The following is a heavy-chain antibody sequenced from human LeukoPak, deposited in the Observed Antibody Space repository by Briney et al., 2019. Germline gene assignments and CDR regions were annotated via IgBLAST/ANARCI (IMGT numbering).Heavy chain of an antibody. J-gene: IGHJ4*02. D-gene: IGHD2-15*01. V-gene: IGHV3-30*04. CDR2: ISYDGSNK. CDR3: ARSPMVAAHFDY. CDR1: GFTFSSYA. Sequence: PGRFLRLSCAASGFTFSSYAMHWVRQAPGKGLEWVAVISYDGSNKYYADSVKGRFTISRDNSKNTLYLQMNSLRAEDTAVYYCARSPMVAAHFDYWGQGTLVTVSS.